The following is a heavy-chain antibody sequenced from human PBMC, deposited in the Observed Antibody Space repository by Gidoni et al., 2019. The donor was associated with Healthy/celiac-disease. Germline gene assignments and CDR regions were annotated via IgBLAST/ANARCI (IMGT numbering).Heavy chain of an antibody. CDR1: GGSFSGYY. D-gene: IGHD5-18*01. J-gene: IGHJ4*02. CDR3: ARGWWIQLWLLDY. Sequence: QVQLQQWGAGLLKPSETLSLTCAVSGGSFSGYYWSWIRQPPGKGLEWIGEINHSGSTNYNPSLKSRVTISVDTSKNQFSLKLSSVTAADTAVYYCARGWWIQLWLLDYWGQGTLVTVSS. CDR2: INHSGST. V-gene: IGHV4-34*01.